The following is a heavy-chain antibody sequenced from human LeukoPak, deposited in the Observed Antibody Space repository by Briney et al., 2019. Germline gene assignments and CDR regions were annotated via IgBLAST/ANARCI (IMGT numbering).Heavy chain of an antibody. CDR2: INPNSGGT. D-gene: IGHD1-26*01. J-gene: IGHJ4*02. CDR3: ARDEGSGSYYVGY. CDR1: GYTFTGYD. V-gene: IGHV1-2*02. Sequence: GASVKVSCKASGYTFTGYDMHWVRQAPGQGLEWMGWINPNSGGTNYAQKFQGRVTMTRDTSISTAYMELSRLRSDDTAVYYCARDEGSGSYYVGYWGQGTLVTVSS.